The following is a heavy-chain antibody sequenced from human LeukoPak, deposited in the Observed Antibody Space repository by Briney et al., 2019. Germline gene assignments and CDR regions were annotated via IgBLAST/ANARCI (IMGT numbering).Heavy chain of an antibody. V-gene: IGHV1-18*01. CDR2: ISPHNGNT. CDR3: ARAWIAVAGPGTSDY. Sequence: GASVKVSCKASGYTFISYGINWVRQAPGQGLEWMGWISPHNGNTNYAQKLQGRVTMTTDISTSTAYMEVRSLRSDDTAVYYCARAWIAVAGPGTSDYWGQGTLVMVSS. D-gene: IGHD6-19*01. CDR1: GYTFISYG. J-gene: IGHJ4*02.